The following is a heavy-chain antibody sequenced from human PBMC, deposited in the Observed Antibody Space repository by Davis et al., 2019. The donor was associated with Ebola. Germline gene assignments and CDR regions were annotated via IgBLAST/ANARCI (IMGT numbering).Heavy chain of an antibody. J-gene: IGHJ6*04. D-gene: IGHD3-22*01. CDR2: IIPIFGTA. CDR1: GGTFSSYA. V-gene: IGHV1-69*13. CDR3: ARDSSGYYPYYYYYGMDV. Sequence: AASVKVSCKASGGTFSSYATSWVRHAPGQGLEWMGGIIPIFGTANYAQKFQGRVTITADESTSTAYMELSSLRSEDTAVYYCARDSSGYYPYYYYYGMDVWGKGTTVTVSS.